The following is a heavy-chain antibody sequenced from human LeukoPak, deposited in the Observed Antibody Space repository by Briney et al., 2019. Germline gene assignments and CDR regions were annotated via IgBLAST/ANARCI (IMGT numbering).Heavy chain of an antibody. CDR1: GGSISSYY. Sequence: SETLSLTCTVSGGSISSYYLSWIRQPPGKGLEWIGYIYYSGSTNYNPSLKSRVTISVDTSKNQFSLKLSSVTAADTAVYYCARDCDPFDYWGQGTLVTVSS. J-gene: IGHJ4*02. D-gene: IGHD2-21*01. CDR2: IYYSGST. V-gene: IGHV4-59*01. CDR3: ARDCDPFDY.